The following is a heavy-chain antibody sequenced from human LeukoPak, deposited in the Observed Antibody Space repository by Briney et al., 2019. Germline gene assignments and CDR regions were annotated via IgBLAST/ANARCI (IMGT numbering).Heavy chain of an antibody. CDR2: INSDGRST. CDR3: ARGYYDSSGYYLIDY. J-gene: IGHJ4*02. Sequence: SGGSLRLSCAASGFTFSNYWMHWVRHAPGKGLVWVSRINSDGRSTSYADSVKGRFTISRDNAKNTLYLQMNSLRAEDTAVYYCARGYYDSSGYYLIDYWGQGTLVTVSS. CDR1: GFTFSNYW. D-gene: IGHD3-22*01. V-gene: IGHV3-74*01.